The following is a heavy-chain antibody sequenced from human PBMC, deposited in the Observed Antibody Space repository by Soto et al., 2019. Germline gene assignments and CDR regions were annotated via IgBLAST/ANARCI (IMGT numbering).Heavy chain of an antibody. Sequence: PSETLSLTCAVYGGSFSGYCWSWIRQPPGKGLEWIGEINHSGRTNYNPSLKSRVTISVDTSKSQFSLKLSSVTAADTAVYYCARGPKDYYDSSGYYTYWGQGTLVTVSS. CDR1: GGSFSGYC. D-gene: IGHD3-22*01. CDR3: ARGPKDYYDSSGYYTY. CDR2: INHSGRT. J-gene: IGHJ4*02. V-gene: IGHV4-34*01.